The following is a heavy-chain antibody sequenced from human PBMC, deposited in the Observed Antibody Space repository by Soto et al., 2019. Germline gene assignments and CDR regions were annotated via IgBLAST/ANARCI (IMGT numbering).Heavy chain of an antibody. J-gene: IGHJ4*02. CDR3: AGSMVRGAIKYLFDY. CDR2: IXPIXXTX. D-gene: IGHD3-10*01. CDR1: GGTFSSYA. Sequence: ASVKVYCKASGGTFSSYAISWVRQAPGQGLEWMGGIXPIXXTXXXXXKXXGRVTITADKSTSTAYMELSSLRSEDTAVYYCAGSMVRGAIKYLFDYWGQGTLVTVSS. V-gene: IGHV1-69*06.